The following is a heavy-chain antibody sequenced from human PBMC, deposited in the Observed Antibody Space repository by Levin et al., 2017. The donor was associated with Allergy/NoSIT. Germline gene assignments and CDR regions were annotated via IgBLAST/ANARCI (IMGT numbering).Heavy chain of an antibody. D-gene: IGHD1-26*01. CDR1: GFTFSSQA. J-gene: IGHJ5*02. CDR3: AKGIAVGSTKGES. V-gene: IGHV3-23*01. CDR2: ISGSGGRI. Sequence: GGSLRLSCAASGFTFSSQAMSWVRQAPGKGLEWVSAISGSGGRIDYADSVKGRFTISRDNSKNTLYLQMNGLRAEDTAVYYCAKGIAVGSTKGESWGQGILVTVSS.